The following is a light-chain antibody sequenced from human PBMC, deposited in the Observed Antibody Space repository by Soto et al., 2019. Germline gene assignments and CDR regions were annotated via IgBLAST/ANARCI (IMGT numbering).Light chain of an antibody. J-gene: IGLJ2*01. Sequence: QSVLTQPPSVSGAPGQRVTISCTGSSSNIGAGFDVHWYQQVPGTAPRLLIYGNSRRPSGVPDRFSGSKSATSASLAITGLQAEDEAHYYCRSYDISLTGFWIFGGGTKLTVL. CDR3: RSYDISLTGFWI. V-gene: IGLV1-40*01. CDR2: GNS. CDR1: SSNIGAGFD.